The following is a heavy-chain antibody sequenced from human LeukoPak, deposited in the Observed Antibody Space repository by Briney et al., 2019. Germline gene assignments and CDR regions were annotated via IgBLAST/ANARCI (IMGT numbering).Heavy chain of an antibody. D-gene: IGHD2/OR15-2a*01. CDR2: IKSNADGGTP. Sequence: KLGGSLRLSCAASGFNFMNAWMIWVRQAPGKGLEWVGRIKSNADGGTPDYAAPARGRFTISGDDSKNTLYLQMNSLKTEDTAVYYCTTFYHEYSPYWGRGTLVTVSS. V-gene: IGHV3-15*01. J-gene: IGHJ4*02. CDR1: GFNFMNAW. CDR3: TTFYHEYSPY.